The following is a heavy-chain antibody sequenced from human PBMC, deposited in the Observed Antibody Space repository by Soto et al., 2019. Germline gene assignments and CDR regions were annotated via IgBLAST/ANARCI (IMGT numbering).Heavy chain of an antibody. CDR3: ARREQSDYYYMDV. V-gene: IGHV3-64*01. J-gene: IGHJ6*03. CDR1: GFTFSNYA. Sequence: EVQLVESGGGLVQPGGSLRLSCAASGFTFSNYAMDWVRQAPGKVLEYVSGISSNGVGTYYANSVKDRFTISRDNSKNTLYLQMGSLRAEDMAVCYCARREQSDYYYMDVWGKGTSVTVSS. CDR2: ISSNGVGT. D-gene: IGHD6-19*01.